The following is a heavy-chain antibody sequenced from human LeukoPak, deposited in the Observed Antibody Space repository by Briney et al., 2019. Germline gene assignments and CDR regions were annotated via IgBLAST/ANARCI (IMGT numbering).Heavy chain of an antibody. J-gene: IGHJ4*02. Sequence: GGSLRLSCAASGFTFSNYAMSWGRQAPGKGLEWVSAITGSGGNTYYADSVKGRFTVSRDNSKNTVFLQMNSLRAEDTAVYYCAKWGDYDVLTGYYVSDYWGQGTLVTVSS. D-gene: IGHD3-9*01. CDR3: AKWGDYDVLTGYYVSDY. V-gene: IGHV3-23*01. CDR1: GFTFSNYA. CDR2: ITGSGGNT.